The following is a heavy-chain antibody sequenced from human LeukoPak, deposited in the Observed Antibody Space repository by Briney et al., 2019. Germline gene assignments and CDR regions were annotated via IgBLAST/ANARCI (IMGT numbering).Heavy chain of an antibody. J-gene: IGHJ4*02. CDR2: IYYSGST. V-gene: IGHV4-39*01. D-gene: IGHD2-2*01. CDR1: GGSISSSSYY. CDR3: ARLILVVPHHYFDY. Sequence: SETLSLTCTVSGGSISSSSYYWGWIRQPPGKGLEWIGSIYYSGSTYYNPSLKSRVTISVDTSKNQFSLKLSSVTAADTAVYYCARLILVVPHHYFDYWGQGTLVTVSS.